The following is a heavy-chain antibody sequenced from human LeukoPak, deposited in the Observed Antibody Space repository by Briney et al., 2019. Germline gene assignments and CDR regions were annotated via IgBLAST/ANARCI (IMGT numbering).Heavy chain of an antibody. J-gene: IGHJ1*01. CDR1: GFTFSHYG. D-gene: IGHD4-11*01. CDR3: AKDAQRGFDYSNSLQN. CDR2: IWSDGSDK. V-gene: IGHV3-33*06. Sequence: GGSLRLSCAASGFTFSHYGMHWVRQAPGAGLEWVAVIWSDGSDKYYAKSVKGRFTISRDNSKNSLFLQMNSLRAEDTAVYYCAKDAQRGFDYSNSLQNWGQGILVTVSS.